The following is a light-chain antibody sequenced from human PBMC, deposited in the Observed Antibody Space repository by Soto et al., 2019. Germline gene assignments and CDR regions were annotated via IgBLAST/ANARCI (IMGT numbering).Light chain of an antibody. CDR3: QHYNNWPPWT. Sequence: EIVMTQSPATLSVSPGERATLSCRASQIVRSNLAWYQQKPGQAPRLLIYGASTRSAGIPARFSGSGSGTEVTLTISSLQSEDFAVYYCQHYNNWPPWTFGQGTKVEIK. CDR1: QIVRSN. J-gene: IGKJ1*01. CDR2: GAS. V-gene: IGKV3-15*01.